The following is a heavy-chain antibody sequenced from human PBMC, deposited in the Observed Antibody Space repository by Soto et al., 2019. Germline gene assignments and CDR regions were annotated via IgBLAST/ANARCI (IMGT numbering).Heavy chain of an antibody. CDR3: ARALYYYDSSGHHEAFDI. Sequence: GASVKVSCKASGYTFTSYGISWVRQAPGQGLEWMGWISAYNGNTNYAQKLQGRVTMTTDTSTSTAYMELRSLRSDDTAVYYCARALYYYDSSGHHEAFDIWGQGTTVTVS. V-gene: IGHV1-18*04. D-gene: IGHD3-22*01. J-gene: IGHJ3*02. CDR2: ISAYNGNT. CDR1: GYTFTSYG.